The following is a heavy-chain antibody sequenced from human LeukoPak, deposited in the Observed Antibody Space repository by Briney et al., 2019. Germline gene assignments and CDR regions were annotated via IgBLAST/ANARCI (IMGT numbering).Heavy chain of an antibody. Sequence: PSETLSLTCTVSSGSISSCYWSWIRQPPGKGLEWIGYIYDSGSTNYNPSLKSRVTISVDTSKKQFSLKLTSVTAADTAVYYCARGPTYYDSIGYPTYYFDYWGQGTLVTVSS. CDR3: ARGPTYYDSIGYPTYYFDY. CDR1: SGSISSCY. CDR2: IYDSGST. J-gene: IGHJ4*02. V-gene: IGHV4-59*01. D-gene: IGHD3-22*01.